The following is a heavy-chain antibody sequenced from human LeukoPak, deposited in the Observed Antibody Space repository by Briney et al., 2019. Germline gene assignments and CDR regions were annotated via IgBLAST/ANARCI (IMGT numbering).Heavy chain of an antibody. D-gene: IGHD6-13*01. CDR1: GGSISSGDYY. CDR2: IYYSGST. CDR3: ARVIAAAGTWFDP. J-gene: IGHJ5*02. V-gene: IGHV4-30-4*08. Sequence: NSSETLSLTCTVSGGSISSGDYYWSWIRQPPGKGLEWIGYIYYSGSTYYNPSLKSRVTISVDTSKNQFSLKLSSVTAADTAVYYCARVIAAAGTWFDPWGQGTLVTVSS.